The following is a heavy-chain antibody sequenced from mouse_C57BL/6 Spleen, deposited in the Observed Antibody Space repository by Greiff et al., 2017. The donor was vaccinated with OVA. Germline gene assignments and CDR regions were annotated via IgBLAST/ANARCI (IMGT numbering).Heavy chain of an antibody. D-gene: IGHD3-2*02. CDR3: SRTSSGHTTDY. J-gene: IGHJ2*01. Sequence: QVQLKQPGAELVRPGSSVKLSCKASGYTFTSYWMDWVKQRPGQGLEWIGNIYPSDSETHYNQKFKDKATLTVDKSYSTAYMQLSSLTSEDSAIYYCSRTSSGHTTDYWGQGTTLTVSS. V-gene: IGHV1-61*01. CDR1: GYTFTSYW. CDR2: IYPSDSET.